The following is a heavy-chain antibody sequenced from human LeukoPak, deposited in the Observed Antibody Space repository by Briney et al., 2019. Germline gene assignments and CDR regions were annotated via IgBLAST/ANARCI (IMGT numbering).Heavy chain of an antibody. V-gene: IGHV4-59*12. CDR2: IYYSGST. Sequence: SETLSLTCTVSGGSISSYYWSWIRQPPGKGLEWIGYIYYSGSTNYNPSLKSRVTISVDTSKNRFSLKLSSVTAADTAVYYCARGYYYDSSGYLRPFDYWGQGTLVTVSS. CDR3: ARGYYYDSSGYLRPFDY. J-gene: IGHJ4*02. CDR1: GGSISSYY. D-gene: IGHD3-22*01.